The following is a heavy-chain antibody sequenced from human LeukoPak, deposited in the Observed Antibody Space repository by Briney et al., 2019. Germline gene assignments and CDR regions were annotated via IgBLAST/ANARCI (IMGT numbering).Heavy chain of an antibody. CDR2: IIPIFGTA. Sequence: GSSVKVSCKASGGTFSSYAISWVRQAPGQGLEWMGGIIPIFGTANYAQEFQGRVTITADESTSTAYMELSSLRSEDTAVYYCARPKKIAAAGTYYFDYWGQGTLVTVSS. CDR1: GGTFSSYA. J-gene: IGHJ4*02. V-gene: IGHV1-69*01. D-gene: IGHD6-13*01. CDR3: ARPKKIAAAGTYYFDY.